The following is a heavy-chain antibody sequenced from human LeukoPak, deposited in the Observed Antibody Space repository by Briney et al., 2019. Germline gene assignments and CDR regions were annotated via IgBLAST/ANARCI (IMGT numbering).Heavy chain of an antibody. J-gene: IGHJ4*02. Sequence: SETLSLTCAVYGGSLNGYYWSWIRQSPGKRLEWLGEIDHRGATKYNASLESRVTISLDTPFNVFSLELTSVTAADTARYYCARGSSYGASGYPYFDHWGQGTLVPVS. V-gene: IGHV4-34*01. CDR1: GGSLNGYY. D-gene: IGHD3-22*01. CDR2: IDHRGAT. CDR3: ARGSSYGASGYPYFDH.